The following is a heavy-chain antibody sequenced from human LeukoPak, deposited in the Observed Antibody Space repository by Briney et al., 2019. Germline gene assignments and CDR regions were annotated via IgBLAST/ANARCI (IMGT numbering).Heavy chain of an antibody. V-gene: IGHV3-7*01. Sequence: GGSLRLSCAVSGFPLSSYSINWVRQAPGKGLEWVANIKQDGSEKYYVDSVKGRFTISRDNAKNSLYLQMNSLRAEDTAVYYCARDHQGSSWYFYGMDVWGQGTTVTVSS. CDR1: GFPLSSYS. J-gene: IGHJ6*02. CDR3: ARDHQGSSWYFYGMDV. CDR2: IKQDGSEK. D-gene: IGHD6-13*01.